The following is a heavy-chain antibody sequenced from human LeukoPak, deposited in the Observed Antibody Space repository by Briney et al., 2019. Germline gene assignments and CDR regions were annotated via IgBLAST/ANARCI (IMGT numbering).Heavy chain of an antibody. CDR2: ISSSGSTI. Sequence: PGGSLRLSCAASGFTFSSYEMNWVRQAPGKGLEWVPYISSSGSTIYYADSVKGRFTISRDNAKNSLYLQMNSLRAEDTAVYYCARLACSGGSCYYGRSRGIKIYYFDYWGQGILVTVSS. CDR3: ARLACSGGSCYYGRSRGIKIYYFDY. V-gene: IGHV3-48*03. J-gene: IGHJ4*02. D-gene: IGHD2-15*01. CDR1: GFTFSSYE.